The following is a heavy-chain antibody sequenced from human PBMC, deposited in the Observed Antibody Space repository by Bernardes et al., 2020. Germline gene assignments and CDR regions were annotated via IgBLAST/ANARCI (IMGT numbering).Heavy chain of an antibody. CDR2: IGYSSSDT. J-gene: IGHJ1*01. CDR1: GFTVSGYD. V-gene: IGHV3-48*01. Sequence: GGSLRLSCAASGFTVSGYDMTWVRQTPGKGLEIVSYIGYSSSDTHYADSVRGRFTISRDNARNSLLLQMNSLRVEDTAVYYCTRGRDYLGGGQGTLVTVSA. D-gene: IGHD3-3*01. CDR3: TRGRDYLG.